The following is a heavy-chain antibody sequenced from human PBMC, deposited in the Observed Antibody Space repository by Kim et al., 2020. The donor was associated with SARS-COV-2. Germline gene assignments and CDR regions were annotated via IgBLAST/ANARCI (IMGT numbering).Heavy chain of an antibody. Sequence: SETLSLTCTVSGGSISTYYWNWIRQSPQKGLEWIGFISYSGSTNYNPSLKSRVAISVDSSKNQFSLNLSSVTAADTAVYYCARGGEKQWLGLWGRGTLVTVSS. V-gene: IGHV4-59*13. CDR1: GGSISTYY. CDR3: ARGGEKQWLGL. D-gene: IGHD6-19*01. J-gene: IGHJ2*01. CDR2: ISYSGST.